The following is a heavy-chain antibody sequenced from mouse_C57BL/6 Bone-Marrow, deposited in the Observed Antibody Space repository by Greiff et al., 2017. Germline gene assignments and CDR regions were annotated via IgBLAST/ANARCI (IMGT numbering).Heavy chain of an antibody. V-gene: IGHV1-64*01. CDR2: IHPNSGST. Sequence: VQLQQPGAELVKPGASVKLSCKASGYTFTSYWMPWVKQRPGQGLEWIGMIHPNSGSTNYNEKFKSKATLTVDKSSSTAYMQLSSLTSEDSAVYYCARTDSSSRFAYWGQGTRVTVSA. J-gene: IGHJ3*01. CDR1: GYTFTSYW. CDR3: ARTDSSSRFAY. D-gene: IGHD1-1*01.